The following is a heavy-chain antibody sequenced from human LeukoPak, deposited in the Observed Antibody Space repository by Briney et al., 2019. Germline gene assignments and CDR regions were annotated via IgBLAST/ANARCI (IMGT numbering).Heavy chain of an antibody. CDR1: GFTFASYA. J-gene: IGHJ4*02. V-gene: IGHV3-23*01. D-gene: IGHD4/OR15-4a*01. Sequence: GGSLRLSCAASGFTFASYAMSWVRQAPGKGLEWVSAIRGSGNNIYYADSVKGRFTVSRDNSKNTLYLQMNSLRAEDTAVYYCAKDRCEGGGASCLVFDYWGQGTLVTVSS. CDR3: AKDRCEGGGASCLVFDY. CDR2: IRGSGNNI.